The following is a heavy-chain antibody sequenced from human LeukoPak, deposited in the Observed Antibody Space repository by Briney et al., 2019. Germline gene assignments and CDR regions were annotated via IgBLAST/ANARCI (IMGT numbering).Heavy chain of an antibody. D-gene: IGHD4-17*01. CDR2: ISYDGSNK. V-gene: IGHV3-30*03. J-gene: IGHJ3*02. CDR3: ARDGGYGDYYDAFDI. Sequence: GSLRLSCAASGFTFSSYGVHWVRQAPGKGLEWVAVISYDGSNKYYADSVKGRFTISRDNSKNTLYLQMNSLRAEDTAVYYCARDGGYGDYYDAFDIWGQGTMVTVSS. CDR1: GFTFSSYG.